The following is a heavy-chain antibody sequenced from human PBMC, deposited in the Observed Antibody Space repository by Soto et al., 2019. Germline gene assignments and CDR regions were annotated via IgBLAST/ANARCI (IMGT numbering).Heavy chain of an antibody. J-gene: IGHJ5*02. V-gene: IGHV4-39*01. D-gene: IGHD6-13*01. CDR1: GGSISSSSYY. CDR2: IYYSGST. CDR3: ARHMAAAGNNWFDP. Sequence: QLQLQESGPGLVKPSETLSLTCTVSGGSISSSSYYWGWIRQPPGKGLEWIGSIYYSGSTYYNPSLKSRVPISVDTSKNQFSLKLSSVTAADTAVYYCARHMAAAGNNWFDPWGQGTLVTVSS.